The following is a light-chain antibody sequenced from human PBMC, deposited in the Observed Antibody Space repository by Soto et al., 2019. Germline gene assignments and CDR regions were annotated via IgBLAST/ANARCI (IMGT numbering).Light chain of an antibody. CDR2: GAS. Sequence: EIVMTQSPAILSVSPGERATLSCRASQRISGSNLGWYQQRPGQAPSLLIYGASKRTSGVPDRFSGSGSGTGFTLTINRLEPEDFAVYYCQHYSSELLPFGGGTKWIS. CDR3: QHYSSELLP. V-gene: IGKV3-20*01. CDR1: QRISGSN. J-gene: IGKJ4*01.